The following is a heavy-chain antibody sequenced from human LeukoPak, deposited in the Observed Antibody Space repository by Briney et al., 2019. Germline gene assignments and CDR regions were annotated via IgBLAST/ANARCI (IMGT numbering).Heavy chain of an antibody. D-gene: IGHD5/OR15-5a*01. CDR2: ISYDGSNK. J-gene: IGHJ4*02. CDR1: GFTFSSYA. V-gene: IGHV3-30*04. CDR3: ARDQDLPNPQPDY. Sequence: GGSLRLSCAASGFTFSSYAMHWVRQAPGKGLEWVAVISYDGSNKYYADSVKGRFTISRDNSKNTLYLQMNSLRAEDTAVYYCARDQDLPNPQPDYWGQGTLVTVSS.